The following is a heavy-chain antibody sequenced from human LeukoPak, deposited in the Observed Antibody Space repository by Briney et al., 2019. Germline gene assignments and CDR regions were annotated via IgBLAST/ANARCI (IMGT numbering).Heavy chain of an antibody. J-gene: IGHJ6*03. CDR3: ARVNVEYSYGPPYYYYYMDV. CDR2: IIPIFGTA. D-gene: IGHD5-18*01. Sequence: SVKVSCKVSGYTFTDYYMHWVQQAPGQGLEWMGGIIPIFGTANYAQKFQGRVTITTDESTSTAYMELSSLRSEDTAVYYCARVNVEYSYGPPYYYYYMDVWGKGTTVTVSS. CDR1: GYTFTDYY. V-gene: IGHV1-69*05.